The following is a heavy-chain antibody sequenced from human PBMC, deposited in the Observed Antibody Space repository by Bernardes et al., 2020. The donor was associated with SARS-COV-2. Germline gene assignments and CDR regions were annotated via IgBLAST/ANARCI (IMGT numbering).Heavy chain of an antibody. CDR3: ARGGSPRWGSTSCYSCDSGYWFHP. J-gene: IGHJ5*02. Sequence: SETLSLTCAVSGGSIPDYYWSWIRQSPGEGLEWIGEVNESGNTAYNPSLESRVTILVDTSKNLFSLKVTPVTAADTAVYYCARGGSPRWGSTSCYSCDSGYWFHPWGQGTLVTVSS. CDR2: VNESGNT. CDR1: GGSIPDYY. V-gene: IGHV4-34*01. D-gene: IGHD2-2*01.